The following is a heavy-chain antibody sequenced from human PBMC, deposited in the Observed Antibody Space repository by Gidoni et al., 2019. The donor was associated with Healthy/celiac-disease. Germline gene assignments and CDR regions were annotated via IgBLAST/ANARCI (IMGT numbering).Heavy chain of an antibody. CDR3: ARFLEWLPTRDYYYGMDV. J-gene: IGHJ6*02. V-gene: IGHV4-59*01. Sequence: QVQLQESGPGLVKPSETLSLTCTVSGGSISSYYWSWIRQPPGKGLEWIGYIYYSGSTNSNPSLKSRVTISVDTSKNQFSLKLSSVTAADTAVYYCARFLEWLPTRDYYYGMDVWGQGTTVTVSS. D-gene: IGHD3-3*01. CDR1: GGSISSYY. CDR2: IYYSGST.